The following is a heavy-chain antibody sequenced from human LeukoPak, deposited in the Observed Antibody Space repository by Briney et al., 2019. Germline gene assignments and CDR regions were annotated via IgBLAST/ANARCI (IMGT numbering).Heavy chain of an antibody. V-gene: IGHV3-53*01. CDR3: ARGGCPPTGTNRCFDY. Sequence: PGGSLRLSCAASGFTVSSNYMSWVRQAPGKGLEWVSVIYSGGDTYYVDSVKGRFTISRDNSKNTLYLQMNSLRAEDTAVYYCARGGCPPTGTNRCFDYWGQGTLVTVSS. D-gene: IGHD4-17*01. CDR1: GFTVSSNY. CDR2: IYSGGDT. J-gene: IGHJ4*02.